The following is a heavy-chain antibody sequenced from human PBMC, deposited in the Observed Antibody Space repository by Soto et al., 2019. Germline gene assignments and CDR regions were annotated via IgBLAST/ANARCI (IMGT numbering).Heavy chain of an antibody. D-gene: IGHD6-13*01. J-gene: IGHJ6*02. CDR1: GYSFTSYW. Sequence: GESLKISCKGSGYSFTSYWISWVRQMPGKGLEWMGRIDPSDSYTNYSPSFQGHVTISADKSISTAYLQWSSLKASDTAMYYCARMGTAATDYYYYYGMDVWGQGTTVTVSS. V-gene: IGHV5-10-1*01. CDR3: ARMGTAATDYYYYYGMDV. CDR2: IDPSDSYT.